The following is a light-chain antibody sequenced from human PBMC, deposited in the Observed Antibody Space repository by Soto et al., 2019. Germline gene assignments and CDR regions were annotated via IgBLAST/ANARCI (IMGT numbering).Light chain of an antibody. CDR3: QQYFEWPPMT. J-gene: IGKJ1*01. CDR2: AAS. V-gene: IGKV1-39*01. CDR1: QSISSY. Sequence: DIQMTQSPSSLSASVGDRVTITCRASQSISSYLNWYQQKPGKAPKLLIYAASSLQSGVPSRFSGSGSGTDFTLTISSLQPEDSAIYYCQQYFEWPPMTFGQGTKVEI.